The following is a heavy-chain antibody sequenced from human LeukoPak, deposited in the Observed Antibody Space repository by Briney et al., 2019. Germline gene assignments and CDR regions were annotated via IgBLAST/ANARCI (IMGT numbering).Heavy chain of an antibody. CDR2: ISINSGGK. Sequence: ASVKVSCKASGDTVTGSFIHWVRQAPGQGLEWMGWISINSGGKKYAQNFQGRVTMTRDTSITTAYMELSRLTSDDTAVYYCARADPIDYWGPGTLVTVSS. J-gene: IGHJ4*02. CDR3: ARADPIDY. CDR1: GDTVTGSF. V-gene: IGHV1-2*02.